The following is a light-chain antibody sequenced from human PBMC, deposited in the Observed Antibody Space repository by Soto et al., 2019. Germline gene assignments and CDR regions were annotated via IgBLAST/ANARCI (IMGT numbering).Light chain of an antibody. CDR1: SSNIGSHT. V-gene: IGLV1-44*01. CDR2: SNT. Sequence: QSVLTQPPSASGAPGQTVTISCSGSSSNIGSHTVNWYQHLPGTAPKLLIYSNTQRPLGVPVRFSGSKSGTSASLAISGLQSEDEAEYYCAAWDDRLYVFGTGTRSPX. CDR3: AAWDDRLYV. J-gene: IGLJ1*01.